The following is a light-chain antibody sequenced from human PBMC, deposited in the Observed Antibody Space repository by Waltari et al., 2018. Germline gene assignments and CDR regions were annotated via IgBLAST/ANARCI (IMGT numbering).Light chain of an antibody. J-gene: IGLJ3*02. V-gene: IGLV2-23*02. CDR1: SRDIGRYDI. CDR3: CSYAGNYVWV. Sequence: QSALTHPAAVSGSPGQSVTISCTGASRDIGRYDIVSWYQQHPGNAPKLVISDVSKRPSGVSDRFSGSKSGDTASLTISGLQFEDEADYYCCSYAGNYVWVFGGGTRLTVL. CDR2: DVS.